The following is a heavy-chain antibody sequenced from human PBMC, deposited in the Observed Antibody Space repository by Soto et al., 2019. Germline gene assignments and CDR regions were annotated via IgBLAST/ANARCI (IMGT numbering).Heavy chain of an antibody. CDR3: ARDLSACSGGTCFYYGMDV. CDR2: ISYDGSNK. J-gene: IGHJ6*02. Sequence: QVQLVESGGGVVQPGRSLRLSCAASGFTFSFHAMHWVRQAPGKGLEWVAVISYDGSNKFYADSVKGRFTISRDNSKNTLFLQMNSLRGEDTAVYYCARDLSACSGGTCFYYGMDVWGQGTRVTVSS. CDR1: GFTFSFHA. V-gene: IGHV3-30-3*01. D-gene: IGHD2-15*01.